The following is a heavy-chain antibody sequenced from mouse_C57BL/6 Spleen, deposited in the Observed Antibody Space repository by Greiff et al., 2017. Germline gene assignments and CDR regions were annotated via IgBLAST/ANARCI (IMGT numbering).Heavy chain of an antibody. CDR3: ARGGYYGSSPAWFAY. J-gene: IGHJ3*01. V-gene: IGHV1-61*01. D-gene: IGHD1-1*01. CDR1: GYTFTSYW. Sequence: QVQLQQPGAELVRPGSSVKLSCKASGYTFTSYWMDWVKQRHGQGLEWIGNIYPSDSETHYNQKFKDKATLTVDKSSSTAYMQLSSLTSEDSAVYYGARGGYYGSSPAWFAYWGQGTLVTVSA. CDR2: IYPSDSET.